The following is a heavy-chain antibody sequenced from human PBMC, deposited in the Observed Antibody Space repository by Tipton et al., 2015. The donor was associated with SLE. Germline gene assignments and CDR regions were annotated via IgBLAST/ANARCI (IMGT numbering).Heavy chain of an antibody. Sequence: SLRLSCAASGFSFSYYWMSWVRQAPGKGLEWVANINQDGRKKNYVDSVKGRFTISRDNAKNSLYLQMNSLRAEDTAVYYCAILYGDYALEYFQHWGQGTLVTVSS. D-gene: IGHD4-17*01. V-gene: IGHV3-7*01. CDR2: INQDGRKK. CDR1: GFSFSYYW. J-gene: IGHJ1*01. CDR3: AILYGDYALEYFQH.